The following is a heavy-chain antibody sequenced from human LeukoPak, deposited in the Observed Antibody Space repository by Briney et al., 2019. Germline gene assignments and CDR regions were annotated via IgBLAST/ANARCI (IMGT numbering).Heavy chain of an antibody. CDR1: GFTFSSYS. CDR2: ISSSSSYI. J-gene: IGHJ3*02. D-gene: IGHD3-10*01. CDR3: ARDHTGFGIDAFDT. Sequence: PGGSLRLSCAASGFTFSSYSMNWVRQAPGKGLEWVSSISSSSSYIYYADSVKGRFTISRDNAKNSLYLQMNSLRAEDTAVYYCARDHTGFGIDAFDTWGQGTMVTVYS. V-gene: IGHV3-21*01.